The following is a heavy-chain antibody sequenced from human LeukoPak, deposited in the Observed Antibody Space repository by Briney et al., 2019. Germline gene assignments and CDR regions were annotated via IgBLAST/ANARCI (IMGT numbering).Heavy chain of an antibody. J-gene: IGHJ4*02. V-gene: IGHV4-30-2*01. CDR1: GGSISSGGYY. D-gene: IGHD6-19*01. CDR2: IYHSGST. CDR3: ARRDSSGWSAEYYFDY. Sequence: PSQTLSLTCTVSGGSISSGGYYWSWIRQPPGKGLEWIGYIYHSGSTYYNPSLKSRVTISVDRSKNQFSLKLSSVTAADTAMYYCARRDSSGWSAEYYFDYWGQGTLVTVSS.